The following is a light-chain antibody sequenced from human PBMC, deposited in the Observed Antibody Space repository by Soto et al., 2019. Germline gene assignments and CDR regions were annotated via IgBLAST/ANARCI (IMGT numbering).Light chain of an antibody. V-gene: IGLV4-69*01. CDR1: SGHSSYA. CDR3: QTWGTGIHVV. J-gene: IGLJ2*01. Sequence: QSVLTQSPSASASLGASVKLTCTLRSGHSSYAIAWHQQQPEKGPRYLMKLNSDGSHSKGDGIPDRFSGSSSGAERYRTISSLQSEDESDYYCQTWGTGIHVVFGGGTKLTVL. CDR2: LNSDGSH.